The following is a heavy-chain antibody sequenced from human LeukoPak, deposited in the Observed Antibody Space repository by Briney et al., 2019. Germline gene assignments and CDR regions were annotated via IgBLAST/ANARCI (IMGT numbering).Heavy chain of an antibody. V-gene: IGHV3-53*01. J-gene: IGHJ4*02. CDR1: GFSVTNTY. CDR3: AKHSSSWYGDLDY. D-gene: IGHD6-13*01. Sequence: GGSLRLSCAASGFSVTNTYVSWVRQAPGKGLEWVSLMYSGGDTYYAGSVKGRFTISRDNSKNTLYLQMNSLRAEDTAVYYCAKHSSSWYGDLDYWGQGTLVTVSS. CDR2: MYSGGDT.